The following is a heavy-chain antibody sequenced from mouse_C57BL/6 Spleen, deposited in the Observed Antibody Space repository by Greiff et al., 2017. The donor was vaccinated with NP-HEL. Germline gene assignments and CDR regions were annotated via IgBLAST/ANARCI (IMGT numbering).Heavy chain of an antibody. CDR3: ARKAYYGSSYDWFAY. Sequence: QVQLQQSGAELVRPGTSVKMSCKASGYTFTNYWIGWAKQRPGHGLEWIGDIYPGGGYTNYNEKFKGKATLTADKSSSTAYMQFSSLTSEDSAIYYCARKAYYGSSYDWFAYWGQGTLVTVSA. V-gene: IGHV1-63*01. D-gene: IGHD1-1*01. CDR1: GYTFTNYW. CDR2: IYPGGGYT. J-gene: IGHJ3*01.